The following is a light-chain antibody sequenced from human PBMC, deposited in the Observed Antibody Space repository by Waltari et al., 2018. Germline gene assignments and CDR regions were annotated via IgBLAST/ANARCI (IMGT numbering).Light chain of an antibody. CDR2: DAS. CDR3: QQRSNWPRA. J-gene: IGKJ5*01. CDR1: QCVINY. Sequence: EIVLTQSPATLSLSPGERDTLSCSASQCVINYLAWYQQKPVQAPRLLIYDASNRATGIPARFSGSGSGTDFTLTISSLEPEDFAVYYCQQRSNWPRAFGQGTRLEIK. V-gene: IGKV3-11*01.